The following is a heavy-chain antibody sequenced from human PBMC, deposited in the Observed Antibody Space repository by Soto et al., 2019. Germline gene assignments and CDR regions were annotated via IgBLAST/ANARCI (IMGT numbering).Heavy chain of an antibody. CDR3: ARVDSSGYYPYYFDY. Sequence: SETLSLTCTVSGGSVSSGSYYWSWIRQPPGKGREWIGYIYYSASTNYNPSLKSRVTISVDTSKNQFSLKLSSVTAADTAAYYCARVDSSGYYPYYFDYWGQGTLVTVSS. V-gene: IGHV4-61*01. CDR1: GGSVSSGSYY. CDR2: IYYSAST. J-gene: IGHJ4*02. D-gene: IGHD3-22*01.